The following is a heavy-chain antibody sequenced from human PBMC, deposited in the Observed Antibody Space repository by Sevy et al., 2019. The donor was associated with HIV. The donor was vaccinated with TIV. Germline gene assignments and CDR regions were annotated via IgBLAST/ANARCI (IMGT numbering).Heavy chain of an antibody. Sequence: GGSLRLSCAASGITFNNYAMNWVRQAPWKGLDWVSTIFGSGGTTYYADSVKGRFTISRDNSKNTLYLQMNSLRTEDTALYYCAGGRFDSSGSFDAFDMWGQGTMVTVSS. CDR1: GITFNNYA. D-gene: IGHD3-22*01. CDR2: IFGSGGTT. V-gene: IGHV3-23*01. J-gene: IGHJ3*02. CDR3: AGGRFDSSGSFDAFDM.